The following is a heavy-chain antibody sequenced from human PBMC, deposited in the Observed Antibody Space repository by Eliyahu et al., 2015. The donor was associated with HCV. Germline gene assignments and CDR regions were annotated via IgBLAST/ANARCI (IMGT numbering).Heavy chain of an antibody. CDR3: ARAFGGITMVRGVIMGFYFDY. CDR2: INPSGGST. V-gene: IGHV1-46*01. CDR1: GYTFTSYY. J-gene: IGHJ4*02. D-gene: IGHD3-10*01. Sequence: QVQLVQSGAEVKKPGASVKVSCKASGYTFTSYYMHWVRQAPGQGLEWMGIINPSGGSTSYAQKFQGRVTMTRYTSTSTVYMELSSLRSEDTAVYYCARAFGGITMVRGVIMGFYFDYWGQGTLVTVSS.